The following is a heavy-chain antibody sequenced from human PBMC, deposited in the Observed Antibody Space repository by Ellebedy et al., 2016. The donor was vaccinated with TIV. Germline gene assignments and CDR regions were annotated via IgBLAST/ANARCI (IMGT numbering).Heavy chain of an antibody. CDR1: GSTFTSYH. V-gene: IGHV1-46*03. D-gene: IGHD3-16*02. Sequence: ASVKVFCKASGSTFTSYHMHWVRQAPGQGLEWMGIINPTGASRSYAQKFQGRVTMTRDTSTSTVYMELSSLRSEDTAVYYCSIIPEYWGQGTLVTVSS. CDR2: INPTGASR. J-gene: IGHJ4*02. CDR3: SIIPEY.